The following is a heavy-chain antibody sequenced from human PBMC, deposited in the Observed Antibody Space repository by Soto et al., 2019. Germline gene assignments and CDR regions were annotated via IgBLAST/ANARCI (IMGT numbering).Heavy chain of an antibody. CDR1: GGSISSYY. D-gene: IGHD6-13*01. V-gene: IGHV4-59*01. J-gene: IGHJ4*02. CDR3: AGGAGYSSSWYFDY. Sequence: SETLSLTCTVSGGSISSYYWSWIRQPPGKGLEWIGYIYHSGSTNYNPSLKSRVTISVDTSKNQFSLKLSSVTAADTAVYYCAGGAGYSSSWYFDYWGQGTLVTVSS. CDR2: IYHSGST.